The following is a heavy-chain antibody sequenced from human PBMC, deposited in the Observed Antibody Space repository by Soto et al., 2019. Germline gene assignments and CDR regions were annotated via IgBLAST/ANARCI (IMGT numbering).Heavy chain of an antibody. J-gene: IGHJ4*02. D-gene: IGHD1-1*01. CDR1: GFTFSSYV. CDR3: ARLERGDD. V-gene: IGHV3-23*01. CDR2: ISGSGGST. Sequence: GGSLRLSCAASGFTFSSYVMTWVRQAPGKGLEWVSAISGSGGSTPYADSVKGRFTISRDNSNNTLFLQMISLRAEDTAVYYCARLERGDDWGQGTLVTVSS.